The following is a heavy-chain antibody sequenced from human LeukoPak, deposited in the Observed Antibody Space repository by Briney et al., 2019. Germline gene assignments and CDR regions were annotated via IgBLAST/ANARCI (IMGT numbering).Heavy chain of an antibody. CDR2: IIPIFGTA. D-gene: IGHD2-2*01. CDR1: GGTFSIYA. J-gene: IGHJ3*02. V-gene: IGHV1-69*01. Sequence: GASVKVSCKASGGTFSIYAISWVRQAPGQGLEWMGGIIPIFGTANYAQKFQGRVTITADESTSTAYMELSSLRSEDTAVYYCARDLCSSTSCYQAFDIWGQGTMVTVSS. CDR3: ARDLCSSTSCYQAFDI.